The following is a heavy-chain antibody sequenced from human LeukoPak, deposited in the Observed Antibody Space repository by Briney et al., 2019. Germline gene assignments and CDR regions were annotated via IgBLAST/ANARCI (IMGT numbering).Heavy chain of an antibody. V-gene: IGHV1-2*02. J-gene: IGHJ6*03. Sequence: ASVKVSCKASGYTFTGYYMHWVRQAPGQGLEWMGWINPNSGGTNYAQKFQGRVTMTRDTSISTAYMELSRLRSDDTAVYYCARGPADIVVVPAATYYYYYYMDVWGKGTTVTVSS. CDR2: INPNSGGT. CDR3: ARGPADIVVVPAATYYYYYYMDV. D-gene: IGHD2-2*01. CDR1: GYTFTGYY.